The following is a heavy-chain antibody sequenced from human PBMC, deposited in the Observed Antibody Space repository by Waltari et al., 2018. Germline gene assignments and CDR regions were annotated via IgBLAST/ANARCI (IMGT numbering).Heavy chain of an antibody. CDR3: ARDSWDCSGGSCYSAEYFQH. CDR1: GFTVSSNY. V-gene: IGHV3-53*01. J-gene: IGHJ1*01. Sequence: EVQLVESGGGLIQPGGSLRLSCAASGFTVSSNYMSWVRQAPGKGLEWVSVIYSGGSTYYADSVKGRFTISRDNSKNTLYLQMNSLRAEDTAVYYCARDSWDCSGGSCYSAEYFQHWGQGTLVTVSS. D-gene: IGHD2-15*01. CDR2: IYSGGST.